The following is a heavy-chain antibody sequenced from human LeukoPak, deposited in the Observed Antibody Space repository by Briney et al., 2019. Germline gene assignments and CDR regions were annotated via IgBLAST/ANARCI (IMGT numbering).Heavy chain of an antibody. CDR1: GFTFSSNY. V-gene: IGHV3-66*01. D-gene: IGHD3-10*01. J-gene: IGHJ6*02. CDR3: ARDLITMVRGVNVYYYYGMDV. Sequence: PGGSLRLSCAASGFTFSSNYMSWVRQAPGKGLEWVSVIYSGGSTYYSDSVKGRFTISRDNSKNTLYLQINSLRAEDTAVYYCARDLITMVRGVNVYYYYGMDVWGQGTTVTVS. CDR2: IYSGGST.